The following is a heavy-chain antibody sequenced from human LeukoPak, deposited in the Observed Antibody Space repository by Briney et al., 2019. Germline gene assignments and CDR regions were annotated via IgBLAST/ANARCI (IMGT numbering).Heavy chain of an antibody. V-gene: IGHV3-23*01. CDR2: VSGSGGST. J-gene: IGHJ4*02. CDR1: GFTFNSYA. D-gene: IGHD2-15*01. CDR3: AKLGYCSGGSCYSFDY. Sequence: GGSLRLSCAASGFTFNSYAMSWVRQAPGKGLEWVSAVSGSGGSTYYADPVKGRFTISRDNSRNTLYVQMNSLRAEDTAVYYCAKLGYCSGGSCYSFDYWGQGTLVTVSS.